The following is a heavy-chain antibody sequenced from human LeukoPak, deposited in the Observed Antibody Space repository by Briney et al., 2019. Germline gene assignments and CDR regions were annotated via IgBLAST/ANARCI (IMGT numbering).Heavy chain of an antibody. CDR1: GFTFSSYD. D-gene: IGHD3-3*01. V-gene: IGHV3-23*01. J-gene: IGHJ4*02. CDR3: AKVLHDDQHVFDY. Sequence: PGGSLRLSCVASGFTFSSYDMSWVRQAPGKGLEWVSAISNSGGRTFYADSVNGRFTISRDNSKNMVYVQMGSLKADDTAIYYCAKVLHDDQHVFDYWGQGTLVTVSS. CDR2: ISNSGGRT.